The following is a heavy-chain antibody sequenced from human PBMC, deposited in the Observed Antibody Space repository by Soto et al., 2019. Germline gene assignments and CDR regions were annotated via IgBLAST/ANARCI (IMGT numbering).Heavy chain of an antibody. CDR1: GFTFSRHA. D-gene: IGHD3-3*01. CDR3: ARTRNGGVADSFDS. CDR2: ISRDGSYI. J-gene: IGHJ5*01. V-gene: IGHV3-30*09. Sequence: QVQLVESGGGEVQPGGSLRLSCAASGFTFSRHAIHWVRLTPGRGLEWVLAISRDGSYIYYTDSVKGRFVVSRDNSKNTVFVQMNRLIPDDTALYFCARTRNGGVADSFDSWGQGTRVTVSS.